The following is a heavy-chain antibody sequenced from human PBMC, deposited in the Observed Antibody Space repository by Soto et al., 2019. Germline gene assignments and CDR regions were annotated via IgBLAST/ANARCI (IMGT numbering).Heavy chain of an antibody. CDR2: IIPIFGTA. J-gene: IGHJ5*02. Sequence: SVKVSCKASGGTFRSYAISWVRQAPGQGLEWMGGIIPIFGTANYAQKFQGRVTITADESTSTAYMELSSLRSEDTAVYYCARAPPVDSYDSSGSNWFDPWGQGTLVTVSS. CDR1: GGTFRSYA. V-gene: IGHV1-69*13. D-gene: IGHD3-22*01. CDR3: ARAPPVDSYDSSGSNWFDP.